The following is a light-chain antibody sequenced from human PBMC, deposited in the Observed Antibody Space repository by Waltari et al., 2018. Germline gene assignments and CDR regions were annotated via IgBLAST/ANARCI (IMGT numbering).Light chain of an antibody. V-gene: IGLV2-14*01. Sequence: QSALTQPASVSGSPGQSITISCTGNSSDVGGYNYVSWYQQHPGKAPKLMIYDVNKRPSGISNRFSGSKSGNTASLTISGLQAEDEADYYCSSYTSSSTWVFGGGTKLTVL. CDR3: SSYTSSSTWV. J-gene: IGLJ3*02. CDR2: DVN. CDR1: SSDVGGYNY.